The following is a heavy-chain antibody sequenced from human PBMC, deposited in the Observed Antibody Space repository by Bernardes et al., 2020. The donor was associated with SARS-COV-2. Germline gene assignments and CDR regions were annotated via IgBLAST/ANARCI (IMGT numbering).Heavy chain of an antibody. CDR1: GGTFSSYA. D-gene: IGHD3-3*01. CDR2: IIPIFGTA. V-gene: IGHV1-69*13. J-gene: IGHJ6*02. Sequence: SVKVSCKASGGTFSSYAISWVRQAPGQGLEWMGGIIPIFGTANYAQKFQGRVMITADESTSTAYMELSSLRSEDTAVYYCARSLESYYYYGMDVWGQGTTVTVSS. CDR3: ARSLESYYYYGMDV.